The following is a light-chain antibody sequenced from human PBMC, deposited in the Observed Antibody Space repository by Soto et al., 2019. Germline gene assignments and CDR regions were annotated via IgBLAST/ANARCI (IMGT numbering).Light chain of an antibody. CDR3: SSYTSSGTWV. CDR1: SSDVGSYNR. Sequence: QSALTQPPSVSGSPGQSVTISCTGTSSDVGSYNRVSWYQQPPGTAPKLMIFEVSNRPSGVPDRFSGSKSGNTASLTISGLQAEDEADYYCSSYTSSGTWVFGGGTKLNVL. J-gene: IGLJ3*02. CDR2: EVS. V-gene: IGLV2-18*02.